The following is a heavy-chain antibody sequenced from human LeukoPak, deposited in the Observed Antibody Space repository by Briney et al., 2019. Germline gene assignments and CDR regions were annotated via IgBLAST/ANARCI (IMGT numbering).Heavy chain of an antibody. Sequence: GGSLRLSCAASGFTVSSNYMSWVRQAPGKGLEWVSVIYSGGSTYYSDSVKGRFTISRDNSKNTLYLQMNSLRAEDTAVYYCARVRTDAFDIWGQGTMVTVSS. CDR2: IYSGGST. D-gene: IGHD1-1*01. CDR1: GFTVSSNY. CDR3: ARVRTDAFDI. J-gene: IGHJ3*02. V-gene: IGHV3-53*01.